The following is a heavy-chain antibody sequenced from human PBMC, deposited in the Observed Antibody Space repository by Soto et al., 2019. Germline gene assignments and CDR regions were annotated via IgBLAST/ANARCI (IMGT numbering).Heavy chain of an antibody. D-gene: IGHD3-3*01. CDR2: ISYDGSNK. J-gene: IGHJ4*02. CDR3: ARDHLVWLLSFDY. V-gene: IGHV3-30-3*01. CDR1: GFTFSSYA. Sequence: GGSLRLSCAASGFTFSSYAMHWVRQAPGKGLEWVAVISYDGSNKYYADSVKGRFTISRDNSKNTLYLQMNSLRAEDTAMYYCARDHLVWLLSFDYWGQGTLVTVSS.